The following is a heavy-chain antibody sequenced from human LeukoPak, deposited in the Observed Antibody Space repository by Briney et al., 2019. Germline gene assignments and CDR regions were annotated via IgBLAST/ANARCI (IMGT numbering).Heavy chain of an antibody. J-gene: IGHJ5*02. CDR1: GYTFTSYG. D-gene: IGHD1-26*01. CDR3: ARDIRRVAGAGIFWFDP. CDR2: ISAYNGNT. Sequence: ASVKVSCKASGYTFTSYGISWVRQAPGQGLEWMGWISAYNGNTNYAQKLQGRVTMTTDTSTSTAYMELSSLRSDDTAVYYCARDIRRVAGAGIFWFDPWGQGTLVSV. V-gene: IGHV1-18*01.